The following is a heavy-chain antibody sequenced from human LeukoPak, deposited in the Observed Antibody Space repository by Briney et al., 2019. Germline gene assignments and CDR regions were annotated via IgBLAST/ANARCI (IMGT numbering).Heavy chain of an antibody. D-gene: IGHD3-16*01. CDR1: GITFSNTW. J-gene: IGHJ4*02. V-gene: IGHV3-15*01. CDR2: IKSETNGETT. CDR3: SIDSLLLNY. Sequence: GGSLRLSCAASGITFSNTWMSWVRQAPGKGLEWVGRIKSETNGETTDYAAPAKDRFTISRDDSKSTVYLQMNSLKTEDTAVYYCSIDSLLLNYWGQGTLVTVSS.